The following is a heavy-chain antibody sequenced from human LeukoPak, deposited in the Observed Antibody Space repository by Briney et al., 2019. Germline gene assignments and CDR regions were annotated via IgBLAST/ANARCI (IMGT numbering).Heavy chain of an antibody. J-gene: IGHJ4*02. D-gene: IGHD1-14*01. V-gene: IGHV3-74*01. CDR1: GFTLTDFW. CDR3: ARSGDPGIFDY. Sequence: GGSLRLSCGASGFTLTDFWMHWVRQAPGKGLVWVSRVAADGSSTYYADSVKGRFTISRDNSKNTLYLQMNSLRAEDTAVYYCARSGDPGIFDYWGQGTLVTVSS. CDR2: VAADGSST.